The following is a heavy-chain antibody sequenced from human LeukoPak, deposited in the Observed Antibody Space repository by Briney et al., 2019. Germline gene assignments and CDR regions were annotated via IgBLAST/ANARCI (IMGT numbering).Heavy chain of an antibody. J-gene: IGHJ4*02. D-gene: IGHD3-10*01. CDR3: AKNIGGLDY. Sequence: GGSLRLSCAASGFTSSSFGMTWVRQAQAPGKGLEWVSGISGSDGSTYYADSVKGRFTISRDNSKNTLYLQMNSLRAEDTAVYYCAKNIGGLDYWGQGTLVTVSS. CDR1: GFTSSSFG. CDR2: ISGSDGST. V-gene: IGHV3-23*01.